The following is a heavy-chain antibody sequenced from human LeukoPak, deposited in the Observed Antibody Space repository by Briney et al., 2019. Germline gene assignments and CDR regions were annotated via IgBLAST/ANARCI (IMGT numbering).Heavy chain of an antibody. J-gene: IGHJ4*02. Sequence: GGSLRLSCAASGFTFSSYAMSWVRQAPGKGLEWISAISRSSGSTYYADSVKGRFTISRDNSKNTLYLQVNSLRAEDTAVYYCAKDQGSSSLYFDYWGQGTLVTVSS. CDR3: AKDQGSSSLYFDY. D-gene: IGHD6-13*01. CDR1: GFTFSSYA. CDR2: ISRSSGST. V-gene: IGHV3-23*01.